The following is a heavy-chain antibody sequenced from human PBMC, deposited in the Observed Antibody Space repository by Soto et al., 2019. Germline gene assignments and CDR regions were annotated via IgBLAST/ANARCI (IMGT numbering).Heavy chain of an antibody. V-gene: IGHV4-59*01. CDR1: GASISSYY. D-gene: IGHD3-16*01. Sequence: QVQLQESGPGLVTPSETLSLTCIVSGASISSYYWSWIRQPPGKGLEWIGYIYDSGSTEYNPSLKSRVTISTDTSKNQFSLKLNSVTAADTAGYYCAREGLRKGRVFDIWGQGTRVTGSS. J-gene: IGHJ3*02. CDR3: AREGLRKGRVFDI. CDR2: IYDSGST.